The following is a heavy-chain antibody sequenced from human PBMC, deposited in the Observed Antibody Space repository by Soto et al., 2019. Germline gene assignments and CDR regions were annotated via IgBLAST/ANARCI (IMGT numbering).Heavy chain of an antibody. CDR2: INHSGST. D-gene: IGHD3-10*01. Sequence: SETLSLTCAVYGGSFSGYYWSWIRQPPGKGLEWIGEINHSGSTNYNPSLKSRVTISVDTSKNQFSLKLSSVTAADTAVYYCARGRTMVRGVKVYFDYWGQGTLVPVSS. J-gene: IGHJ4*02. CDR1: GGSFSGYY. V-gene: IGHV4-34*01. CDR3: ARGRTMVRGVKVYFDY.